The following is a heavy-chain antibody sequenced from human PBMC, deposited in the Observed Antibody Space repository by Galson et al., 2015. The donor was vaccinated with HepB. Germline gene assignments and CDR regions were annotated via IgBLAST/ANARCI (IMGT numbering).Heavy chain of an antibody. D-gene: IGHD4-23*01. CDR2: ISSSSSYI. J-gene: IGHJ6*02. CDR1: GFTFSNAW. Sequence: SLRLSCAASGFTFSNAWMNWVRQAPGKGLEWVSSISSSSSYIYYADSVKGRFTISRDNAKNSLYLQMNSLRAEDTAVYYCARELSSPVDYYYYGMDVWGQGTTVTVSS. CDR3: ARELSSPVDYYYYGMDV. V-gene: IGHV3-21*01.